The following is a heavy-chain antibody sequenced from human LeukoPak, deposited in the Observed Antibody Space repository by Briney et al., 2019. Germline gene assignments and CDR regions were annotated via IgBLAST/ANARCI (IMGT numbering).Heavy chain of an antibody. CDR2: IKQTASET. J-gene: IGHJ4*02. Sequence: GGSLRLSCAASGFTFSSYSMNWVRQAPGKGLEGVAMIKQTASETHYVDSVRGRFFISRDSAKSSLYLQMNSLKADDTAFYYCASLDTALIQTGGYWGRGTLVTVSS. CDR3: ASLDTALIQTGGY. D-gene: IGHD5-18*01. CDR1: GFTFSSYS. V-gene: IGHV3-7*01.